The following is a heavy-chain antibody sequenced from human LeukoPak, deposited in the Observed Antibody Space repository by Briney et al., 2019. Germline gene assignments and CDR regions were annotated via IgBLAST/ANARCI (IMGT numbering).Heavy chain of an antibody. CDR2: IIPILGIA. CDR3: ARPRITGNWFDP. J-gene: IGHJ5*02. CDR1: GGTFSSYA. V-gene: IGHV1-69*04. Sequence: SVKVSCKASGGTFSSYAISWVRQAPGQGLEWMGRIIPILGIANYAQKFQGRVTITADKSTSTAYMELSSLRSEDTAVYYCARPRITGNWFDPWGQGTLVTVSS. D-gene: IGHD1-20*01.